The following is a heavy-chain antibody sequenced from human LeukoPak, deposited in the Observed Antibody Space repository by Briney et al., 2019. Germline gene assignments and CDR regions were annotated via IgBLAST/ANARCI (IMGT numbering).Heavy chain of an antibody. Sequence: PSETLSLTCTVSGGSISSYYWSWIRQPPGKGLEWIGYIYYTGSTNYNPSLKSRVTISVDTSKNQFSVRLSSVTAADTAVYYCARRAPYGSVDYWGQGTLVTASS. J-gene: IGHJ4*02. CDR3: ARRAPYGSVDY. V-gene: IGHV4-59*01. CDR2: IYYTGST. D-gene: IGHD1-26*01. CDR1: GGSISSYY.